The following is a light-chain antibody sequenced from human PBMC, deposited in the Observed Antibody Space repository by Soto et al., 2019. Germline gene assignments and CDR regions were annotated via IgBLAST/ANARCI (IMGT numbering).Light chain of an antibody. CDR3: QQYGSSIFT. V-gene: IGKV3-20*01. J-gene: IGKJ3*01. CDR2: GAS. Sequence: EIVLTQSPGTLSLSAGERATLSCRASQSVSSSFLAWYQQKPGQAPRLLIHGASSRATGIPDRFSGSGSGTDFTLTISRLEPEDFAVHYCQQYGSSIFTFGPGTKVDIK. CDR1: QSVSSSF.